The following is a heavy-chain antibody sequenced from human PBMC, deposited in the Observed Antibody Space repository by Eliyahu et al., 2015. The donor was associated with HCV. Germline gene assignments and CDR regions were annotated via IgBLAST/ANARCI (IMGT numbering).Heavy chain of an antibody. CDR2: IFSNDEK. D-gene: IGHD5-18*01. V-gene: IGHV2-26*01. CDR1: GFSLSNARMG. J-gene: IGHJ4*02. CDR3: ARSIVDTAMGIDY. Sequence: QVTLKESGPVLVKPTETLTLTCTVSGFSLSNARMGVSWIRQPPGKALEWLAHIFSNDEKSYSTSLKSRLTISKDTSKSQVVLTMTNMDPVDTATYYCARSIVDTAMGIDYWGQGTLVTVSS.